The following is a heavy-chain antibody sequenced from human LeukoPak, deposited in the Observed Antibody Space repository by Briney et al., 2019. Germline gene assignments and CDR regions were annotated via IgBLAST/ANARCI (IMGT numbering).Heavy chain of an antibody. CDR3: ALVLVTDY. CDR1: LFTFSSNA. V-gene: IGHV3-23*01. CDR2: ILPGGGGT. Sequence: GGSLRLSYAASLFTFSSNAMTWVRQAPGKGLEWVSTILPGGGGTYYADSVKGRFTISRDNSKNTLYLQMNSLRVEDTAVYYCALVLVTDYWGQGTLVTVSS. J-gene: IGHJ4*02. D-gene: IGHD3-9*01.